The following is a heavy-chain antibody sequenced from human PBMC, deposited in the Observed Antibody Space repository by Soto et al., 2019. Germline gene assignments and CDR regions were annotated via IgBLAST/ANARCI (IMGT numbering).Heavy chain of an antibody. CDR3: AFAITAPGIKAY. CDR1: GFTFSAYV. V-gene: IGHV3-23*01. D-gene: IGHD6-13*01. CDR2: ISSNGDRT. J-gene: IGHJ4*02. Sequence: GGSLRLSCAASGFTFSAYVMSWVRQAPGKGLECVSTISSNGDRTFYADSVKGRFTISRDNAKNSLYLQMNSLRDEDTAVYYCAFAITAPGIKAYWGQGTQVTVSS.